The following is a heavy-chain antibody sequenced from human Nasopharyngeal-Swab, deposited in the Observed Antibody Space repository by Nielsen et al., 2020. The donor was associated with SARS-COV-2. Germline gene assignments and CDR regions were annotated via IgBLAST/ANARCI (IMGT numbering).Heavy chain of an antibody. CDR3: AKGPGWLVPPDF. Sequence: SLKTSCAASGFIFENYAIHLGRQAPGKGPELGSRISWDGDNIVYGDSVKGRFTIPRDNAKKSLYLQMNSLRADETALYYCAKGPGWLVPPDFWGQGTLVTVSS. J-gene: IGHJ4*02. CDR1: GFIFENYA. CDR2: ISWDGDNI. D-gene: IGHD6-19*01. V-gene: IGHV3-9*01.